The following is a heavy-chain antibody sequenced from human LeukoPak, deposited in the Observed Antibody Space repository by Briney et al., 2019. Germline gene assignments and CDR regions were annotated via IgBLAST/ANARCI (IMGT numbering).Heavy chain of an antibody. J-gene: IGHJ4*02. D-gene: IGHD4-23*01. CDR1: GFTFSSYE. Sequence: RTGGSLRLSCAASGFTFSSYEMNWVRQAPGKGLEWVSYISSSGSTIYYADSVKGRFTISRDNSKNTPYLQMNSLRAEDTAVYYCARDRGLRWPYFDYWGQGTLVTVSS. V-gene: IGHV3-48*03. CDR3: ARDRGLRWPYFDY. CDR2: ISSSGSTI.